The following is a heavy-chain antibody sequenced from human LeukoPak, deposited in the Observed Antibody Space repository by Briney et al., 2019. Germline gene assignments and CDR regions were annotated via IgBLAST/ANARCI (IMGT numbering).Heavy chain of an antibody. Sequence: PSETLSLTCTVSGVSISSSSYYWGWIRQPPGKGLEWIGSIHSSGSTYYNPSLKSRVTISVDTSKNQFTLKLSSVTAADAAVYYCAKEGTYTYGASDFDYWGQGTLVTVSS. CDR2: IHSSGST. CDR3: AKEGTYTYGASDFDY. J-gene: IGHJ4*02. V-gene: IGHV4-39*06. D-gene: IGHD4/OR15-4a*01. CDR1: GVSISSSSYY.